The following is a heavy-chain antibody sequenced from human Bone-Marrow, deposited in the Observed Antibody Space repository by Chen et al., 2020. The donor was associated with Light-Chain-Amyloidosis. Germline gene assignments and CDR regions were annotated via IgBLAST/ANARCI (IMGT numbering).Heavy chain of an antibody. Sequence: QVQMVQSGAEVKEPGASIKVSCKTSGYTLTDFYIHWVRQAPGQGLEWMGWINPNSGGTNYAQKFQGWVTMTRDTSISTAYMELSRLRSDDTAVYYCARGEVTTSFYYYGMDVWGQGTTVTVSS. CDR2: INPNSGGT. CDR3: ARGEVTTSFYYYGMDV. D-gene: IGHD4-17*01. V-gene: IGHV1-2*04. J-gene: IGHJ6*02. CDR1: GYTLTDFY.